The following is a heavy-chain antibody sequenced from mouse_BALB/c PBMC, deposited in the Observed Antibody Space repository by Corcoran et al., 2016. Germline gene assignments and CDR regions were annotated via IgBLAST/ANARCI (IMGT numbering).Heavy chain of an antibody. CDR2: INPNYDST. V-gene: IGHV1-18*01. Sequence: EAQLQPFGAVRVKPGAPVKISCKASGYTFTDYNMDWVQQSHGKSVEWIGDINPNYDSTSYNQKFKGKATLTVYKSSSTAYMELRSLTSEDTAVYYCARAGPYYFDYWGQGTTLTVSS. J-gene: IGHJ2*01. CDR3: ARAGPYYFDY. D-gene: IGHD4-1*01. CDR1: GYTFTDYN.